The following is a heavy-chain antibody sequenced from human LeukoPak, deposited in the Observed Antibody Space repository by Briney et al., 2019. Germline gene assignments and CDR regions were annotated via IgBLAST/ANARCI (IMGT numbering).Heavy chain of an antibody. CDR3: ARHSTGWTGALDY. V-gene: IGHV5-51*01. J-gene: IGHJ4*02. CDR2: IYPGDSDT. Sequence: GESLQISCRGSGYSFTSYWIGWVRQMPGKGLEWMGIIYPGDSDTRYSPSFQGQVTISADKSISTAYLQWSSLKASDTAMYYCARHSTGWTGALDYWGQGTLVTVSS. CDR1: GYSFTSYW. D-gene: IGHD3/OR15-3a*01.